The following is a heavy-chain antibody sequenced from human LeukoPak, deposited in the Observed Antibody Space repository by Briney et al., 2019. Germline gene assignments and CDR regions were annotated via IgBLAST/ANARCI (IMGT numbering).Heavy chain of an antibody. Sequence: ASVRVSCKASGGTFSSYAISWVRQAPGQGLEWMGWISGYNGNTKYAQKFQGRVTMTTDTSTSTAYMELRNLRSDDTAVYYCARLAGDWGAFDIWGQGTMVTVSS. J-gene: IGHJ3*02. CDR1: GGTFSSYA. CDR2: ISGYNGNT. D-gene: IGHD3-16*01. CDR3: ARLAGDWGAFDI. V-gene: IGHV1-18*01.